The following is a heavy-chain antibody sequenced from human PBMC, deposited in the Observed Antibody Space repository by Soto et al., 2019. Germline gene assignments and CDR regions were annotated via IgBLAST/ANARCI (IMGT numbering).Heavy chain of an antibody. CDR3: AKEMGDYYDSSGSWFDP. V-gene: IGHV3-23*01. J-gene: IGHJ5*02. D-gene: IGHD3-22*01. CDR1: GFTFSSYV. CDR2: ISGSGGNT. Sequence: GGSLRLSCAASGFTFSSYVMSWVRQAPGKGLEWVSAISGSGGNTYCADSVKGRFTISRDNSKNTLFLQMNSLRAEDTALYFCAKEMGDYYDSSGSWFDPWGQGTLVTVSS.